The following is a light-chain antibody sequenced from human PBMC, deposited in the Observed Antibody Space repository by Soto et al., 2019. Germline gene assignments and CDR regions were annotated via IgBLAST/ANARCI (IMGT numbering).Light chain of an antibody. V-gene: IGKV1-39*01. CDR1: QSISSY. J-gene: IGKJ2*01. Sequence: DIQMTQSPSSLSASVGDRVTITCRASQSISSYLNWYQQKPGKAPKLLIYAASSLQSGVPSRFRGSGSGADFTLTISSLRPEDCATSYQHPRYSTPYTFGQGTKLEI. CDR2: AAS. CDR3: HPRYSTPYT.